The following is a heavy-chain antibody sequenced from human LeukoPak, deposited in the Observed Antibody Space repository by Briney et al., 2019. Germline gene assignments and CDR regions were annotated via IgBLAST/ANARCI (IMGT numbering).Heavy chain of an antibody. V-gene: IGHV1-69*05. J-gene: IGHJ6*03. Sequence: SVKVSCKASGGTFSSYAISWVRQAPGQGLEWMGGIIPIFGTANYAQKFQGRVTITTDESTSTAYMELSSLRSEDMAVYYCARPSDSSGYYYYYYMDVWGKGTTVTVSS. CDR2: IIPIFGTA. D-gene: IGHD3-22*01. CDR3: ARPSDSSGYYYYYYMDV. CDR1: GGTFSSYA.